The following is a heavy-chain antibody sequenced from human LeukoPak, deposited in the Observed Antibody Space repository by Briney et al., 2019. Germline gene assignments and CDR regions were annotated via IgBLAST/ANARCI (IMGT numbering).Heavy chain of an antibody. D-gene: IGHD1-1*01. CDR2: ISRGSGTI. Sequence: GGSLRLSCAASGFTFSSYSMNWVRQAPGRGREWVSYISRGSGTIYYADSVKGRFTISRDNAKNSLYLQMNSLRAEDTAVYYCARDSVQDSYYYYMDVWGKGTTVTVSS. CDR1: GFTFSSYS. V-gene: IGHV3-48*01. J-gene: IGHJ6*03. CDR3: ARDSVQDSYYYYMDV.